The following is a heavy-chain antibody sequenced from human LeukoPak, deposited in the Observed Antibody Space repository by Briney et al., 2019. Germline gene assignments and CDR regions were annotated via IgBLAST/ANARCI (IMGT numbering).Heavy chain of an antibody. CDR3: PRRRLGGYCSSTSCYGWFDP. D-gene: IGHD2-2*01. V-gene: IGHV4-34*01. Sequence: AETLSLTCAVYGGSFSGYYLSWIRQPPGKGLEWIGEINHSGSNNYNPPLKSRVTISVNTSKNQFSLTLSAVTAADAAVYYCPRRRLGGYCSSTSCYGWFDPWGQGTLVTVSS. CDR2: INHSGSN. J-gene: IGHJ5*02. CDR1: GGSFSGYY.